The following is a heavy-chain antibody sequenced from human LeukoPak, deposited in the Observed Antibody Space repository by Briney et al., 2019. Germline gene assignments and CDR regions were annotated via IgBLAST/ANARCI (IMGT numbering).Heavy chain of an antibody. CDR3: ARGSGIGIVGASTAYYYGMDV. J-gene: IGHJ6*02. D-gene: IGHD1-26*01. CDR1: GGTFSSYA. CDR2: ITPILGIA. V-gene: IGHV1-69*04. Sequence: GASVKVSCKASGGTFSSYAISWVRQAPGQGLEWMGRITPILGIANYAQKFQGRVTITAGKSTSTAYMELSSLRSEDTAVYYCARGSGIGIVGASTAYYYGMDVWGQGTTVTVSS.